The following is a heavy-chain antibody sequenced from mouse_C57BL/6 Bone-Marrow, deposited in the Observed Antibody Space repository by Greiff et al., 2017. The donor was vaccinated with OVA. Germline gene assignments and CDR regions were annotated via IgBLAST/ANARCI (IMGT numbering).Heavy chain of an antibody. J-gene: IGHJ2*01. CDR3: ARVYYDYEGDY. CDR2: ISDGGSYT. Sequence: EVQLVESGGGLVKPGGSLKLSCAASGFTFSSYAMSWVRQTPEKRLEWVATISDGGSYTYYPDNVKGRFTIYRDNTKNNLYLQMSHLKSEDTAMYYCARVYYDYEGDYWGQGTTLTVSS. CDR1: GFTFSSYA. D-gene: IGHD2-4*01. V-gene: IGHV5-4*01.